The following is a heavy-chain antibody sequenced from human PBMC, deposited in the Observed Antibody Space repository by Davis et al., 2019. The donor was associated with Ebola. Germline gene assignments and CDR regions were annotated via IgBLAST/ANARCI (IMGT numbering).Heavy chain of an antibody. CDR2: IYYTGST. D-gene: IGHD2/OR15-2a*01. CDR1: GVSITNNW. CDR3: VRVHPVQSDRYFD. J-gene: IGHJ4*02. Sequence: GSLRLSCSVSGVSITNNWWSWVRQSPGKGLEWIGEIYYTGSTAYNPSLESRVTISMDMSKNQFSLKMTSLTAADTAVYYCVRVHPVQSDRYFDWGQGTLVTVSS. V-gene: IGHV4-4*02.